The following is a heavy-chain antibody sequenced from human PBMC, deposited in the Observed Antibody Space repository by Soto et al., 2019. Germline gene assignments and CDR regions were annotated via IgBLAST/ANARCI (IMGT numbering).Heavy chain of an antibody. CDR2: IYPGDSDT. CDR1: GDSFTSYW. CDR3: ARPSYYYDSSGYYGYWFDP. D-gene: IGHD3-22*01. Sequence: PGESLKISCKGSGDSFTSYWIGWVRQMPGKGLEWMGIIYPGDSDTRYSPSFQGQVTISADKSISTAYLQWSSLKASDTAMYYCARPSYYYDSSGYYGYWFDPWGQGTLVTVSS. V-gene: IGHV5-51*01. J-gene: IGHJ5*02.